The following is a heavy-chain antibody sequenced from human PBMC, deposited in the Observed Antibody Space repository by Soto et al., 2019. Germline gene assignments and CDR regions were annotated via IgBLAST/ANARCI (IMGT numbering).Heavy chain of an antibody. Sequence: SETLSLTCTVSGGSISSYYWSWIRQPPGKGLEWIGYIYYSGSTNYNPSLKSRVTISVETSKNQFSLKLSSVTAADTAVYYCARDLNGIDYWGQGTLVTVSS. V-gene: IGHV4-59*01. D-gene: IGHD2-15*01. CDR3: ARDLNGIDY. J-gene: IGHJ4*02. CDR1: GGSISSYY. CDR2: IYYSGST.